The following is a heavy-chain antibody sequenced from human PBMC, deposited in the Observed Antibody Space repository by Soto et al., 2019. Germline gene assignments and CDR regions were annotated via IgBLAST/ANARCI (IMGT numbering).Heavy chain of an antibody. CDR2: IKDDGGDE. CDR3: AGGSGWISDT. V-gene: IGHV3-7*05. J-gene: IGHJ5*02. D-gene: IGHD6-19*01. CDR1: GFTFSPYW. Sequence: EVKLVESGGGLVQPGGSLRLSCAASGFTFSPYWLSWVGQAPGKGLEWVAIIKDDGGDELYLEAVRGRFTISRDNAKKSLYLAMDSLRVEDTAVYYCAGGSGWISDTWGQGTLVTVSS.